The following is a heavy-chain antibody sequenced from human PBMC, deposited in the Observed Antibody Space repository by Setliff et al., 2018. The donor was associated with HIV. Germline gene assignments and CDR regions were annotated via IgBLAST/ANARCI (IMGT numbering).Heavy chain of an antibody. CDR3: ATPHREREDDAFDI. CDR2: MYPNGRT. V-gene: IGHV4-38-2*02. CDR1: GFSIGNFYY. D-gene: IGHD1-1*01. J-gene: IGHJ3*02. Sequence: PSETLSLTCNVSGFSIGNFYYWGWVRQPPGKGLEWVGSMYPNGRTYYNPSVKSRVTISVDTSKNQFFLKLSSVPAADTAMYYCATPHREREDDAFDIWGQGTKVTVSS.